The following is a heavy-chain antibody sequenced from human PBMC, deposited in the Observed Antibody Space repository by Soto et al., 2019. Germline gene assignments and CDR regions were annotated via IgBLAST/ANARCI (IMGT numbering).Heavy chain of an antibody. Sequence: QVQLVESGGGVVQPGRSLRLSCAASGFSFRSDAMHWVRQAPGKGLEWVAVMSYDGSDKDYADSVKGRFTISRDNSKNTLYLQMSSLRAEDTAVYYCARARLDTPALEYWGQGTRVTVSS. CDR1: GFSFRSDA. CDR3: ARARLDTPALEY. J-gene: IGHJ4*02. D-gene: IGHD1-1*01. CDR2: MSYDGSDK. V-gene: IGHV3-30-3*01.